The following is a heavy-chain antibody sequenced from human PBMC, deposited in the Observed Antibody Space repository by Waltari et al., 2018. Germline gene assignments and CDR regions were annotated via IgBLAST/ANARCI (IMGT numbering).Heavy chain of an antibody. J-gene: IGHJ3*02. V-gene: IGHV3-7*01. CDR3: ARVPYSSGWYGCAFDI. CDR2: IKQDGSGK. CDR1: GFTFSSYW. Sequence: EVQLVESGGGLVQPGGSLRLSCAASGFTFSSYWMSWVRQAPGKGLEWWANIKQDGSGKYYVDSVKGRFTISRDNAKNSLYLQMNSLRAEDTAVYYCARVPYSSGWYGCAFDIWGQGTMVTVSS. D-gene: IGHD6-19*01.